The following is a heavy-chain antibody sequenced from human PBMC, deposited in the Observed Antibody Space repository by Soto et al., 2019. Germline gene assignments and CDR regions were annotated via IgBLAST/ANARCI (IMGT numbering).Heavy chain of an antibody. V-gene: IGHV3-33*01. J-gene: IGHJ6*01. Sequence: GGRRVSQEPGKGLKWVAVIWYDGSNDYYADSVKDRFPVSKDNSKHTWCLQMDSVRAEDTAVYYCSIAGIAGRAGVPYGLDVSGQGT. CDR2: IWYDGSND. CDR3: SIAGIAGRAGVPYGLDV. CDR1: G. D-gene: IGHD6-6*01.